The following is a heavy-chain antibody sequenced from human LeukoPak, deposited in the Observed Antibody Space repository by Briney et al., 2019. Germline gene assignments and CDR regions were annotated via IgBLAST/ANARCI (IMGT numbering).Heavy chain of an antibody. V-gene: IGHV1-2*02. CDR2: INPNSGGT. Sequence: GASVKVSCKASGYTFTGYYMHWVRQAPGQGLEWMGWINPNSGGTNYAQKFQGRVNMTRDTSISTAYMELSRLGSDDTAEYYWASIPDPPYYYGMDVWGQGTTVTVSS. J-gene: IGHJ6*02. D-gene: IGHD1-14*01. CDR1: GYTFTGYY. CDR3: ASIPDPPYYYGMDV.